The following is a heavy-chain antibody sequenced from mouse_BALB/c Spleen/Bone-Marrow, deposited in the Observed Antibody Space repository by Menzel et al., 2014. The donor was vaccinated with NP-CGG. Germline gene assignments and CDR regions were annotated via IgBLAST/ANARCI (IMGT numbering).Heavy chain of an antibody. J-gene: IGHJ1*01. D-gene: IGHD3-3*01. CDR1: GYSFTGYN. CDR2: IDPYYGGT. CDR3: ARVGDNRHFDV. V-gene: IGHV1-39*01. Sequence: EVQRVESGPEPEKPGAPVKISCKASGYSFTGYNMNWVKRSNGKSLEWIGNIDPYYGGTDYNQKFKGKATLTVDKSSSTAYMQLKSLTSEDSAVYYCARVGDNRHFDVWGAGTTVTVSP.